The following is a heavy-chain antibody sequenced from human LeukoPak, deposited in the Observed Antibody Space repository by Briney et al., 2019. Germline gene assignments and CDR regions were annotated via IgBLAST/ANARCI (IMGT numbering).Heavy chain of an antibody. CDR2: IRYDGSNK. Sequence: GGSLRLSCAASGFTFSSYGMHWVRQAPGKGLEWVAFIRYDGSNKYYADSVKGRFTISRDNSKNTLYLQMNSLRAEDTAVYNCAKFEGIGPRPIRAHYYGSGSYYDPRGSDYYYYMDVWGKGTTVTVSS. J-gene: IGHJ6*03. V-gene: IGHV3-30*02. D-gene: IGHD3-10*01. CDR3: AKFEGIGPRPIRAHYYGSGSYYDPRGSDYYYYMDV. CDR1: GFTFSSYG.